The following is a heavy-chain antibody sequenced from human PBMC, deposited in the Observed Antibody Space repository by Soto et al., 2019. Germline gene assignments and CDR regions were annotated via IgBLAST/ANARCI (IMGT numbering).Heavy chain of an antibody. V-gene: IGHV4-59*08. D-gene: IGHD3-22*01. J-gene: IGHJ4*02. Sequence: SETLSLTCTVSGGSISSYYWSWIRQPPGKGLEWIGYIYYSGSTNYNPSLKSRVTISVDTSKNQFSLKLSSVTAADTAVYYCAIRVGGSSRYYFDFRCQG. CDR2: IYYSGST. CDR3: AIRVGGSSRYYFDF. CDR1: GGSISSYY.